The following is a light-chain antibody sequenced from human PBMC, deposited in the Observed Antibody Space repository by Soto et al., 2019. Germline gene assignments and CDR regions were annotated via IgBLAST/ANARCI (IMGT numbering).Light chain of an antibody. CDR2: DAS. J-gene: IGKJ4*01. V-gene: IGKV3D-20*02. Sequence: VLTQSPGTLSLSPGESATLSCRASQTVSITYLTWYQQKPGQAPRLLISDASKKATGIPARFSGSGSGTDFTLTISSLEAEDSAVYYCHQRSNWPRTFGGGSKVEI. CDR3: HQRSNWPRT. CDR1: QTVSITY.